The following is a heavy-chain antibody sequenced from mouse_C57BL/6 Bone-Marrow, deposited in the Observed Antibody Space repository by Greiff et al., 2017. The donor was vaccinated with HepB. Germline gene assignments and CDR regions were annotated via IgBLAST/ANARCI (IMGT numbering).Heavy chain of an antibody. CDR3: ARDYYGSSFHWYFDV. D-gene: IGHD1-1*01. J-gene: IGHJ1*03. CDR2: ISYDGSN. V-gene: IGHV3-6*01. Sequence: EVKLQESGPGLVKPSQSLSLTCSVTGYSITSGYYWNWIRQFPGNKLEWMGYISYDGSNNYNPSLKNRTSITRDTSKNQFFLKLNSVTTEDTATYYCARDYYGSSFHWYFDVWGTGTTVTVSS. CDR1: GYSITSGYY.